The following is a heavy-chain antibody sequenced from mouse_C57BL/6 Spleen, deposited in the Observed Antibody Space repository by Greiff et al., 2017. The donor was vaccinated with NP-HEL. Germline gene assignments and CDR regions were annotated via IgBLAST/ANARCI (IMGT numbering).Heavy chain of an antibody. D-gene: IGHD1-1*01. J-gene: IGHJ1*03. CDR2: ISSGSSTI. CDR3: ASLYYYGSSYDWYFDV. V-gene: IGHV5-17*01. Sequence: EVKVVESGGGLVKPGGSLKLSCAASGFTFSDYGMHWVRQAPEKGLEWVAYISSGSSTIYYADTVKGRFTISRDNAKNTLFLQMTSLRSEDTAMYYCASLYYYGSSYDWYFDVWGTGTTVTVSS. CDR1: GFTFSDYG.